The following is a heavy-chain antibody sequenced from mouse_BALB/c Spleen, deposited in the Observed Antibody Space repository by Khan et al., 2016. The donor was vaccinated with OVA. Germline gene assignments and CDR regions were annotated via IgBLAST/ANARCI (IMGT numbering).Heavy chain of an antibody. CDR3: ARVGYSGTMDY. Sequence: QIQLVQSGPELKKPGETVKISCKASGYTFTNYGMNWVRQAPGKGLKWMGWINTSTGEPIYADDFRGRFAFSLETSASTAYLQINNLKDEDTATXFCARVGYSGTMDYWGQGTSVTVSS. J-gene: IGHJ4*01. CDR1: GYTFTNYG. D-gene: IGHD2-14*01. CDR2: INTSTGEP. V-gene: IGHV9-3-1*01.